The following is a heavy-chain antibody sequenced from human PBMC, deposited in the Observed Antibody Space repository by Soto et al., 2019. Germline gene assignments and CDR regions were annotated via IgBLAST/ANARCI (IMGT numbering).Heavy chain of an antibody. V-gene: IGHV1-2*04. Sequence: ASVKVSCKASGYTFTGYYMHWVRQAPGQGLEWMGWINPNSGGTNYAQKFQGWVTMTRDTSISAAYMELSRLRSEDTAVYYCAQARYYYDSSGYYGFSAFDIWGQGTMVTVSS. CDR2: INPNSGGT. J-gene: IGHJ3*02. CDR1: GYTFTGYY. D-gene: IGHD3-22*01. CDR3: AQARYYYDSSGYYGFSAFDI.